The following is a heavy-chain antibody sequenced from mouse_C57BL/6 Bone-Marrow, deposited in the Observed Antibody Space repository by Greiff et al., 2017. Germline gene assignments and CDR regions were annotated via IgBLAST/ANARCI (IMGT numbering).Heavy chain of an antibody. CDR2: INYDGSST. CDR3: ARFYRNYFDY. Sequence: EVHLVESEGGLVQPGSSMKLSCTASGFTFSDYYMAWVRQVPEKGLEWVANINYDGSSTYYLDSLKSRFIISRDNTKNILYLQMSSLKSEDTATYYCARFYRNYFDYWGQGTTLTVSS. CDR1: GFTFSDYY. V-gene: IGHV5-16*01. J-gene: IGHJ2*01. D-gene: IGHD2-1*01.